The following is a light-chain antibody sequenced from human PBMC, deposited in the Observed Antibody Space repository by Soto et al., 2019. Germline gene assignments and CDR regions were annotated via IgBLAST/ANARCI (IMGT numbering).Light chain of an antibody. CDR3: ETWDSNSRV. V-gene: IGLV4-60*03. CDR2: LTDTGGY. CDR1: SGHSSYI. Sequence: QPVLTQSSSASASLGSSVKLTCTLSSGHSSYIIAWHQQQPGKAPRYLMKLTDTGGYNKGSGVPDRFSGSSSGADRYLTISNLQSEDEADYYCETWDSNSRVFGGGTKVTVL. J-gene: IGLJ3*02.